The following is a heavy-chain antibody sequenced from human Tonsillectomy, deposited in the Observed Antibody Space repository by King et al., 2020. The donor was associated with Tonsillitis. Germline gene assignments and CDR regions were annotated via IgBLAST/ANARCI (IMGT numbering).Heavy chain of an antibody. D-gene: IGHD2-15*01. CDR2: INPDSGGT. CDR1: GYTFTGYY. CDR3: ARARTPYCSVGSCYIQYY. J-gene: IGHJ4*02. V-gene: IGHV1-2*02. Sequence: QLVQSGAEVRKPGASVKVSCKASGYTFTGYYIHWVRQAPRQGLEWMGWINPDSGGTNYAQKFQGRVTMTRDTSISTAYMELSSLRSDDTAVYYCARARTPYCSVGSCYIQYYCGRGTLVTVSS.